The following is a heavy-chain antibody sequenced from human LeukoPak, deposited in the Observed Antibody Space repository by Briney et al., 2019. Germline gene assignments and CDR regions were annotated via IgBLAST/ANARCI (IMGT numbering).Heavy chain of an antibody. CDR2: MNPNSGNT. V-gene: IGHV1-8*01. D-gene: IGHD3-9*01. Sequence: ASVKVSCKAAGYTFTSYDINWVRQATGQGLEWMGWMNPNSGNTGYAQKVQGRVTMTRNTSISTAYMELSSLRSEDTAVYYCARGGALRYFDWLLSRPFDAFDIWGQGTMVTVSS. J-gene: IGHJ3*02. CDR1: GYTFTSYD. CDR3: ARGGALRYFDWLLSRPFDAFDI.